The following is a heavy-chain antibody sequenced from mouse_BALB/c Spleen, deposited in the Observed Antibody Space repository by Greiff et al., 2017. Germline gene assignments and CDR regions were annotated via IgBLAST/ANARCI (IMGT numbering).Heavy chain of an antibody. Sequence: QVQLKQPGAELVKPGASVKLSCKASGYTFTSYWMHWVKQRPGQGLEWIGEIDPSDSYTNYNPKFKGKATLTVDKSSSTAYMQISSLTSEDSAVYYCARRDYYGSSPVAYWGQGTLVTVSA. J-gene: IGHJ3*01. V-gene: IGHV1-69*02. CDR1: GYTFTSYW. CDR2: IDPSDSYT. CDR3: ARRDYYGSSPVAY. D-gene: IGHD1-1*01.